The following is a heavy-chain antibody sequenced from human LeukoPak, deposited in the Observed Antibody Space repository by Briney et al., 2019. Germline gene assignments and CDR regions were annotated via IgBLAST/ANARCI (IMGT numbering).Heavy chain of an antibody. CDR3: AKARYSSGLDY. V-gene: IGHV3-7*01. D-gene: IGHD6-19*01. J-gene: IGHJ4*02. Sequence: GGSLRLSCAASGFTFSTYRMAWVRQAPGKGLEWVATITEDGSGKYHVDSVRGRFTVSRDNTNKLLFLQMNSLRAEDTAVYHCAKARYSSGLDYWGQGTLVSVS. CDR2: ITEDGSGK. CDR1: GFTFSTYR.